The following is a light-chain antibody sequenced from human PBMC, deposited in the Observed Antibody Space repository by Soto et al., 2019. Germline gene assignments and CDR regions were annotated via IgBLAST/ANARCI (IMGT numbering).Light chain of an antibody. J-gene: IGKJ4*01. Sequence: QNLPVWERARLCCTANETVRNNYLAWYQQKPGQAPRLLIYDASSRATGIPDRFSGGGSGTDFTLTISKLEPEDFAVYYCQQYNNWPPLTFGGGTKVDIK. CDR3: QQYNNWPPLT. CDR2: DAS. V-gene: IGKV3-20*01. CDR1: ETVRNNY.